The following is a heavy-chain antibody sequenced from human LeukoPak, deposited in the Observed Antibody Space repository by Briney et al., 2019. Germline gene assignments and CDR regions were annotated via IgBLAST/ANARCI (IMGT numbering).Heavy chain of an antibody. D-gene: IGHD4-17*01. J-gene: IGHJ4*02. CDR3: ARPGDGDLGGY. CDR2: ISSSTSYI. V-gene: IGHV3-21*01. Sequence: GGSLRLSCAASGFTFSSYSMNWVRQAPGKGMEWVASISSSTSYIYYADSVKGRFTISRDNAKNSLYLQMNSLRAEDTAVYYCARPGDGDLGGYWGQGTLVTVSS. CDR1: GFTFSSYS.